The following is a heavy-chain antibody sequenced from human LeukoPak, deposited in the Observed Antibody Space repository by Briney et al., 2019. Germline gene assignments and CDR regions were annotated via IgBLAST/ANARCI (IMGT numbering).Heavy chain of an antibody. CDR1: ADNFSSYL. D-gene: IGHD4-23*01. CDR2: IIPMLETT. Sequence: ASLKVSCKSSADNFSSYLITWVRQAPGQGLEWVGGIIPMLETTNHAQRFQGRVTMTADESTNTAYMELSRLRSDDTAVYYCARDNSGNVFQHWGQGTLVTVSS. J-gene: IGHJ1*01. CDR3: ARDNSGNVFQH. V-gene: IGHV1-69*01.